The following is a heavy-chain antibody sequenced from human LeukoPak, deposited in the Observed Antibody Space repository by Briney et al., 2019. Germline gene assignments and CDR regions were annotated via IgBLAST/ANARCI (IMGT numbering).Heavy chain of an antibody. Sequence: TSGTLSLTCTVSGGSISSSYCSWLRQPAGKGLEWIGRIYTTGSTDSTDFNPSLKSRVTMSVDTSKNQFSLKLGSVTAADTAVYYCAGFGAGSYYWGQGTLVTVSS. V-gene: IGHV4-4*07. CDR1: GGSISSSY. D-gene: IGHD3-10*01. CDR3: AGFGAGSYY. CDR2: IYTTGSTDST. J-gene: IGHJ4*02.